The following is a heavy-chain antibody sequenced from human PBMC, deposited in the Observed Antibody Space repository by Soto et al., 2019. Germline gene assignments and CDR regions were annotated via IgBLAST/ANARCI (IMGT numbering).Heavy chain of an antibody. CDR1: GFTFSSYA. Sequence: PGGSLRLSCAASGFTFSSYAMSWVRQAPGKGLEWVSAISGSGGSTYYADSVKGRFTISRDNSKNTLYLQMNSLRAEDTAVYYCAKPRDGSYYDFWSGSLNPHYYYYYMDVWGKGTTVTVSS. CDR2: ISGSGGST. V-gene: IGHV3-23*01. J-gene: IGHJ6*03. D-gene: IGHD3-3*01. CDR3: AKPRDGSYYDFWSGSLNPHYYYYYMDV.